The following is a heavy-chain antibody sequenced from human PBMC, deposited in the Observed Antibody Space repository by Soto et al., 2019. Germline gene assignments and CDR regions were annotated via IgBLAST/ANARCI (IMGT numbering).Heavy chain of an antibody. Sequence: PSETLSLTCTVSGGSISSGGYYWSWIRQHPGKGLEWIGYIYYSGSTYYNPSLKSRVTISVDTPKNQFSLKLSSVTAADTAVYYCARERIAAAGASHNWFDPWGQGTLVTVSS. V-gene: IGHV4-31*03. CDR1: GGSISSGGYY. CDR2: IYYSGST. J-gene: IGHJ5*02. D-gene: IGHD6-13*01. CDR3: ARERIAAAGASHNWFDP.